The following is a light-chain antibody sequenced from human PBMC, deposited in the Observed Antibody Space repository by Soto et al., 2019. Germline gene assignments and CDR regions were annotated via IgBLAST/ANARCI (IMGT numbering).Light chain of an antibody. Sequence: DIQMTQSPSSLSASVGDRVTITCQASQDITNYLNWYQQKPGTAPKLLIYDASNLETGVPSRFSGSGSGTDFTCTISRLQPEDIATYYCQQYDNLVTFGGGTKVEIK. V-gene: IGKV1-33*01. CDR3: QQYDNLVT. J-gene: IGKJ4*01. CDR2: DAS. CDR1: QDITNY.